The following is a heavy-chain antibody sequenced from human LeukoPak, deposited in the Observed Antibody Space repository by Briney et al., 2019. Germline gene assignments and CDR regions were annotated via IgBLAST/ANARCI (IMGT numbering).Heavy chain of an antibody. V-gene: IGHV1-69*05. CDR1: GGTFSSYA. D-gene: IGHD3-22*01. CDR3: ARASDSSGYSGDFDY. J-gene: IGHJ4*02. CDR2: IIPIFGTA. Sequence: SVKVSCKASGGTFSSYAISWVRQAPGQGLEWIGGIIPIFGTANYAQKFQGRVTITTDESTSTAYMELSSLRSEDTAVYYCARASDSSGYSGDFDYWGQGTLVTVSS.